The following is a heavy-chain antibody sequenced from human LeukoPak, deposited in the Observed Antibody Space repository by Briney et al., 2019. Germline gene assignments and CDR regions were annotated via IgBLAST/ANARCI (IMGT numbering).Heavy chain of an antibody. D-gene: IGHD5-12*01. CDR1: GFTFDDYG. V-gene: IGHV3-20*01. Sequence: GGSLRLSCAASGFTFDDYGMTWVRQAPGQGLEWVAGINWNGGRTGYADSVKGRFTISRDNAKSSLYLQMNSHRAADTALYDCARDSVATTAFDIWGQGTMVSVSS. J-gene: IGHJ3*02. CDR3: ARDSVATTAFDI. CDR2: INWNGGRT.